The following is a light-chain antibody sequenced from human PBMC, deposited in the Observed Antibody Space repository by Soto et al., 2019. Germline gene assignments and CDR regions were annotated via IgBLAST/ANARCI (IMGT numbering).Light chain of an antibody. J-gene: IGKJ5*01. CDR1: QSVSSD. V-gene: IGKV3-20*01. Sequence: EIVMTQSPATLSVSPGERATLSCRASQSVSSDLAWYHQKPGQAPRLLIYGASTRATGIPDRFSGSGSGTDFTLTISRLEPEDFAVYYCQQYGSSPRTFGQGTRLEI. CDR3: QQYGSSPRT. CDR2: GAS.